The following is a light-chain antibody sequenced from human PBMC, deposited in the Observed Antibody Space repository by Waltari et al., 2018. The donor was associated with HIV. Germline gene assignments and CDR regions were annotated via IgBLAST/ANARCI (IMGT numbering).Light chain of an antibody. CDR3: CSSAGRYIFV. CDR2: DLI. V-gene: IGLV2-11*01. Sequence: QSALTQSRSVSGSPGQSITISCTGTSHDVGAYNYGSWYQQHPCRAPRLLIVDLIKRTPWVPDRFSGSTSGTTASLTISWLQSEDEADYYCCSSAGRYIFVFGTWTKVTVL. J-gene: IGLJ1*01. CDR1: SHDVGAYNY.